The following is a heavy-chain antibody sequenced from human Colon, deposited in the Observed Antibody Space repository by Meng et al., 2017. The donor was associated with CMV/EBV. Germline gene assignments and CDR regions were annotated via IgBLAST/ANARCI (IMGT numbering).Heavy chain of an antibody. CDR1: GDSISIAGYY. Sequence: GDSISIAGYYWDWCRQGQGKGLEWLGFISSSGRPSYTPSLNSRVAVSMDTSRNQFSLKLTAVTAADTAAYYCARSPTRGGSYGWFDDWGQGTLVTVSS. CDR2: ISSSGRP. CDR3: ARSPTRGGSYGWFDD. D-gene: IGHD1-26*01. J-gene: IGHJ4*02. V-gene: IGHV4-30-4*01.